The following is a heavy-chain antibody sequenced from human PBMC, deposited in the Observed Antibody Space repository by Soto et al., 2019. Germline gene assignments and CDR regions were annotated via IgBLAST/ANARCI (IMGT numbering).Heavy chain of an antibody. J-gene: IGHJ3*02. D-gene: IGHD3-3*01. CDR2: INPSGGIT. V-gene: IGHV1-46*01. CDR1: GYTFTSYY. CDR3: ARRSIFTWFEGFEI. Sequence: QVELVQSGAEVKKPGASVKVSCKAAGYTFTSYYMHWVRQAPGQGLEWMGFINPSGGITTYAQKVQARGTMTSDKATSTGYIELGNLKSEDTAVYLCARRSIFTWFEGFEIWGQGTMVTVSA.